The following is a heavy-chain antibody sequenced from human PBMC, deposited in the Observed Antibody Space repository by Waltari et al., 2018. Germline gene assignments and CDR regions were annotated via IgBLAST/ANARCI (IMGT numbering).Heavy chain of an antibody. CDR2: INPIFGTA. J-gene: IGHJ4*02. Sequence: QVQLVQSGAEVKKPGSSVKVSCKASGGTFSSYAISWVRQAPGQGLEWMGGINPIFGTANYAQKFQGRVTSTADESTSTDYMELSSLRSEYTAAYYCARVGRYSSSWIDYWGQGTLVTVSS. CDR3: ARVGRYSSSWIDY. V-gene: IGHV1-69*13. D-gene: IGHD6-13*01. CDR1: GGTFSSYA.